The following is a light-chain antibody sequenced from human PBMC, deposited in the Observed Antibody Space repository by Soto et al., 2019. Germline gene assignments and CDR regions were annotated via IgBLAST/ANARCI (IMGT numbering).Light chain of an antibody. J-gene: IGKJ5*01. V-gene: IGKV1-33*01. CDR3: QQYDILPIT. Sequence: DIQMTQSPSSLSASVGARVTITCRASQGIRYNLGWYQQRPGKAPNLLIYDASNLEIGVPSRFSGSGSGTHFTFTISSLQTEDIGTYYCQQYDILPITFGRGTRLEIK. CDR1: QGIRYN. CDR2: DAS.